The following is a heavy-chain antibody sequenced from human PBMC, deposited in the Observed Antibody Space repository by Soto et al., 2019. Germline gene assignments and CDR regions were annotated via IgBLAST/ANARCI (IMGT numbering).Heavy chain of an antibody. J-gene: IGHJ3*02. Sequence: LKSSCKGSGYSFTTYWLAWVRQMPGKGLEYMGIIYPGDSDTRYSPSFQGQVTISADKSISTAYLQWTSLKASDTAIYYCARPRVSMPRLEDPFDIWGQGTMVTVSS. V-gene: IGHV5-51*01. CDR1: GYSFTTYW. CDR2: IYPGDSDT. D-gene: IGHD2-2*01. CDR3: ARPRVSMPRLEDPFDI.